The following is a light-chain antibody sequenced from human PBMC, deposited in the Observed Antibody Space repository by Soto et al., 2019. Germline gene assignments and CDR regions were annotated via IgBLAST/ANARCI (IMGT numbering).Light chain of an antibody. V-gene: IGKV1-9*01. J-gene: IGKJ4*01. CDR3: QQFNAYPLT. CDR2: GAS. CDR1: QGISDY. Sequence: DIQLTQSPSFLSASVGDRVTISCRASQGISDYLAWYQQKPGKAPKLLIYGASTLPSGVPSRFSGSASGTEFTLTIRSLQPEDFATYFCQQFNAYPLTFGGGTKLEIK.